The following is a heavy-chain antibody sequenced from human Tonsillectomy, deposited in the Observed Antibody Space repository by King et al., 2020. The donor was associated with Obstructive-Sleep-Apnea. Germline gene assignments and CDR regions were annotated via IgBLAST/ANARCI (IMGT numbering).Heavy chain of an antibody. Sequence: VQLVESGGGLVQPGGSLRLSCAASGFTFNTYWMHWVRQAPGKGLVWFSRINSDGSSTTYADSVEGRFTISRDNANSTLYLQMNSLRAEDTAVYYCAREPRITMIVAPIDYWGQGTLVTVSS. D-gene: IGHD3-22*01. J-gene: IGHJ4*02. CDR3: AREPRITMIVAPIDY. V-gene: IGHV3-74*01. CDR1: GFTFNTYW. CDR2: INSDGSST.